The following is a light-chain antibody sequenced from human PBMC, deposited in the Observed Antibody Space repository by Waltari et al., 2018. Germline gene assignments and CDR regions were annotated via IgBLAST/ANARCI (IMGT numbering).Light chain of an antibody. V-gene: IGKV3-20*01. J-gene: IGKJ1*01. CDR1: QSVSRY. Sequence: EIVLTQSPGTLSLSPGERATLSCRASQSVSRYLAWYQQKPGQAPRLLIYAASSRATSIPDRFSGSGSGTDFSLTISRLEPEDFAVYYCQKYGTLPATFGQGTKVEIK. CDR2: AAS. CDR3: QKYGTLPAT.